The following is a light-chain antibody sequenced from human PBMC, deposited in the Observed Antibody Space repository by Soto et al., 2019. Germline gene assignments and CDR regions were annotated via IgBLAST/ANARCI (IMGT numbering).Light chain of an antibody. J-gene: IGKJ1*01. CDR2: GAA. Sequence: EIMMTQSPATLSVSPGDTATLSCRASQSVSSNLAWYQQKPGQTPRLLMYGAATRATGIPVRFSGSGSGTDFTLTISSLQSEDSAVYYCQQYNNWPLRTFGQGTKVEIK. V-gene: IGKV3-15*01. CDR1: QSVSSN. CDR3: QQYNNWPLRT.